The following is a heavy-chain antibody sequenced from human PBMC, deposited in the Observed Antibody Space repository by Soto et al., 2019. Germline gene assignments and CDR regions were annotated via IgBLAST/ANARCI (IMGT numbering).Heavy chain of an antibody. Sequence: ATVKVSCKASGYTFTSYDINWVRQATGQELEWMGWMNPNSGNTGYAQKFQGRVTMTRNTSISTAYMELSSLRSEDTAVYYCAREMWTGDYSNYVVRPFDYWGQGTLVTVSS. CDR2: MNPNSGNT. D-gene: IGHD4-4*01. CDR3: AREMWTGDYSNYVVRPFDY. CDR1: GYTFTSYD. V-gene: IGHV1-8*01. J-gene: IGHJ4*02.